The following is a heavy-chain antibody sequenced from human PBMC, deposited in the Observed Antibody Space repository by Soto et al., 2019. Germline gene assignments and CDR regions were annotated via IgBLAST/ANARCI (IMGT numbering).Heavy chain of an antibody. D-gene: IGHD2-21*02. CDR1: GGSISGYY. J-gene: IGHJ6*02. CDR2: VYYSGGA. Sequence: SETLSLTCTVSGGSISGYYWSWIRQPPGKGLEWIGNVYYSGGAKYNSSVKRRVSISVDTSKNQFSLNLSSVTAADTAVYYCTRDGDGRMNTNPYYYYGMDVWGPGITVTVSS. V-gene: IGHV4-59*01. CDR3: TRDGDGRMNTNPYYYYGMDV.